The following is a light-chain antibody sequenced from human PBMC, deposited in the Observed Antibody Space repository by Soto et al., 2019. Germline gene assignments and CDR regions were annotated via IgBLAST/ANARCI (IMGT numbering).Light chain of an antibody. Sequence: EIVLTQSPGSLSLSPGERVTLSCRASQSINSAHLAWYQQRPGQAPRLLIYATSRRATGTPDRFSGSGAGTDFTLTISGLEPEDFAVYYCQQYGIVFGPGTKVEIK. CDR2: ATS. CDR3: QQYGIV. CDR1: QSINSAH. V-gene: IGKV3-20*01. J-gene: IGKJ3*01.